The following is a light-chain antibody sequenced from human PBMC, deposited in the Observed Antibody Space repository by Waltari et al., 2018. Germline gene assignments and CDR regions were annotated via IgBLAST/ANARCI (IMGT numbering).Light chain of an antibody. V-gene: IGLV1-36*01. CDR3: AAWDDSLSGYV. CDR1: RSNIGNNA. Sequence: QSVLTQPPSVSDSPRQRVTISCSGSRSNIGNNAVKWYQELPGKAPKLLIYYDDLLPSGVSDRFSGSKSGTSASLAISGLQSEDEADYYCAAWDDSLSGYVFGTGTKVTVL. J-gene: IGLJ1*01. CDR2: YDD.